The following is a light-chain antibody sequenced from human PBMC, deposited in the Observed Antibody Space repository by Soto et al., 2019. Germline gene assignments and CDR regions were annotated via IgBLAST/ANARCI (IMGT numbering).Light chain of an antibody. CDR2: LAS. CDR3: LKDSTNPLT. CDR1: QDIRNA. Sequence: ANQLTQSPSSLSASVGDMVNISCRASQDIRNAIGWYQQKPGRAPSLLIYLASYLQTGVPRRFRGSGAGTDFTLTIRSLQPEALCTHYCLKDSTNPLTLGAGPTVDI. J-gene: IGKJ3*01. V-gene: IGKV1-6*02.